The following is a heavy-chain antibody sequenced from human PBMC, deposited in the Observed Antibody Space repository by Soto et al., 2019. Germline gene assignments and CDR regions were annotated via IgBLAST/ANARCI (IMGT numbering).Heavy chain of an antibody. V-gene: IGHV1-18*01. CDR1: GYTFISYG. D-gene: IGHD7-27*01. Sequence: QVQLVQSGAEVKKTGASVEVSCKASGYTFISYGISWVRQAPGQGLEWMGWISPYNDKTNSAQTFQGGATMTPDTSAGTAYMELRSLRADDTGGYDCARAGLSTGRRGILATGADGVEIDFWGQGALGTVSS. J-gene: IGHJ4*02. CDR3: ARAGLSTGRRGILATGADGVEIDF. CDR2: ISPYNDKT.